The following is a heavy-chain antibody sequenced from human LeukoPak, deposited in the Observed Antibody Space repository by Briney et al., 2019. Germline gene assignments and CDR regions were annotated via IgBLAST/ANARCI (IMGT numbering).Heavy chain of an antibody. V-gene: IGHV4-59*08. D-gene: IGHD6-19*01. CDR2: IYYSGST. J-gene: IGHJ4*02. CDR3: ARHGSGTDY. Sequence: SETLSLTCTVSGGSISGYYWSWIRQPPGKGLEWIGYIYYSGSTNYNPSLKSRVTISLETSKNQFSLKLSSVTAADTAVYYCARHGSGTDYWGQGTLVTVSS. CDR1: GGSISGYY.